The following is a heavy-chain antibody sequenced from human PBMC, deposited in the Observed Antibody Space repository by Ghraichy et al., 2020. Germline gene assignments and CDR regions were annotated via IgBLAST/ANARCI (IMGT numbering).Heavy chain of an antibody. V-gene: IGHV3-23*01. CDR1: GFTFSSHA. CDR2: ISGSGGGT. CDR3: AKGTLIVVVIGFDY. D-gene: IGHD3-22*01. Sequence: GGSLRLSCAASGFTFSSHAMSWVRQAPGKGLEWVSVISGSGGGTYYADSVKGRFTISRDNSKNTLYLQMNSLRAEDTAVYYCAKGTLIVVVIGFDYWGQGTLVTVSS. J-gene: IGHJ4*02.